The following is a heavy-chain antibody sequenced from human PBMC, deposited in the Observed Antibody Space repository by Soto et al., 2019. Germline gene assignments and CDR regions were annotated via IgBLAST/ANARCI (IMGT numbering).Heavy chain of an antibody. CDR3: ARDKITGLFDY. D-gene: IGHD2-8*02. J-gene: IGHJ4*02. CDR1: GGSISSYY. CDR2: IYYSGST. V-gene: IGHV4-59*12. Sequence: SETLSLTCTASGGSISSYYWSWIRQPPGKGLEWIGDIYYSGSTNYNPSLKSRVTISVDTSKNQFSLKLTSVTAADTAVYYCARDKITGLFDYWGQGTLVTVSS.